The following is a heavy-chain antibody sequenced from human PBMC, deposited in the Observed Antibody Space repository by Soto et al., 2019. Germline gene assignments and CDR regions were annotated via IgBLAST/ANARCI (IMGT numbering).Heavy chain of an antibody. V-gene: IGHV1-69*13. J-gene: IGHJ1*01. CDR1: GGTFSSYA. CDR2: IIPIFGTA. CDR3: ASRVAAAGASDEYFQH. D-gene: IGHD6-13*01. Sequence: ASVKVSCKASGGTFSSYAISWVRQAPGQGLEWMGGIIPIFGTANYAQKFQGRVTITADESTSTAYMELSSLRSEDTAVYYCASRVAAAGASDEYFQHWGQGTLVTVSS.